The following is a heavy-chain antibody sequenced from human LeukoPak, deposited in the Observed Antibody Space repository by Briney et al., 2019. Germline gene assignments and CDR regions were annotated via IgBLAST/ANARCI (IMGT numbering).Heavy chain of an antibody. CDR1: GGSIGSHY. J-gene: IGHJ4*02. Sequence: SETLSLTCTVSGGSIGSHYWGWIRQPTGKGLEWIGRIYLSGTTNYNPSLKSRVIISADRSKNQFSLNLTSVTAADTAVYYCARVAGPIDYWGQGTLVTVSS. V-gene: IGHV4-4*07. CDR2: IYLSGTT. CDR3: ARVAGPIDY.